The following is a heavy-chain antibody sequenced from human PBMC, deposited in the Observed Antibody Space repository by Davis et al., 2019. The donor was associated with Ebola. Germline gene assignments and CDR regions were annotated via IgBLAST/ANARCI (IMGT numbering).Heavy chain of an antibody. V-gene: IGHV3-53*01. D-gene: IGHD6-19*01. CDR2: THSGHNP. CDR3: ARGESSGWGGVDFDY. J-gene: IGHJ4*02. Sequence: PGGSLRLSCAASDFSVSSNYMSWVRQAPGKGLEWVSVTHSGHNPFYADSVKGRFTISRDDSKNTVYLQMNSLRAEDTAVYYCARGESSGWGGVDFDYWGQGTLVTVSS. CDR1: DFSVSSNY.